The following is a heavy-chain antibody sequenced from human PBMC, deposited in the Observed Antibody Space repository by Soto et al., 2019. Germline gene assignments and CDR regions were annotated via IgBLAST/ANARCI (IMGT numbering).Heavy chain of an antibody. D-gene: IGHD3-9*01. V-gene: IGHV1-46*03. CDR2: INPGAGST. J-gene: IGHJ4*02. CDR1: GYTFTSYF. CDR3: ARVTVNNVLAGPFDY. Sequence: ASVKVSFKASGYTFTSYFLHWVRQAPGQGLEWMGIINPGAGSTTYAQNFQGRVTMTSDTSTSTVFMELSSLRSDDTAVYYCARVTVNNVLAGPFDYWGQGTLVTVSS.